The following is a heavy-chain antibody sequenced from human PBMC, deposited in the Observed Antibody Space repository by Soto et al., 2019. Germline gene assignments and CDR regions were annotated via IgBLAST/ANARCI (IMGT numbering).Heavy chain of an antibody. CDR1: GFTFSSYG. D-gene: IGHD6-19*01. V-gene: IGHV3-33*01. CDR2: IWYDGSNK. J-gene: IGHJ6*02. Sequence: GGSLRLSCAASGFTFSSYGMHWVRQAPGKGLEWVAVIWYDGSNKYYADSVKGRFTISRDNSKNTLYLQMNSLRAEDTAVYYCARDVSIAVAGGSYYYGMDVWGQGTTVTVSS. CDR3: ARDVSIAVAGGSYYYGMDV.